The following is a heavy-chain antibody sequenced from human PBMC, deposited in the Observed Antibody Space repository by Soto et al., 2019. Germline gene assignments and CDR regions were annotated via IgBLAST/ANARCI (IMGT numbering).Heavy chain of an antibody. V-gene: IGHV3-30*03. CDR2: ISYDARNQ. CDR3: ARGLLVTHYYYGMDV. J-gene: IGHJ6*02. CDR1: GLTFTTYG. D-gene: IGHD3-3*01. Sequence: GGSLRLSCAACGLTFTTYGMQWVRQAPGQGLECVAVISYDARNQYYAHSAKGRFPISRDNSQTTLYLQMDGLRSEDTAVYYCARGLLVTHYYYGMDVWGQGTTVTVPS.